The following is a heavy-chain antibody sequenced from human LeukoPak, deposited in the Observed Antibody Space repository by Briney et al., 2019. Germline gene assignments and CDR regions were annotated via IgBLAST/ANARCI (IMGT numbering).Heavy chain of an antibody. D-gene: IGHD3-22*01. CDR3: AKALYDSSGYYPMAAFDS. CDR2: IRFDGSTK. CDR1: GFTFLTYG. Sequence: GGSLRLSCAASGFTFLTYGMHWVRQAPGKGLEWVAFIRFDGSTKYYTDSVKGRFTISRDNSKNTLYLQMNSLRAEDTALYYCAKALYDSSGYYPMAAFDSWGQGTLVTVSS. J-gene: IGHJ4*02. V-gene: IGHV3-30*02.